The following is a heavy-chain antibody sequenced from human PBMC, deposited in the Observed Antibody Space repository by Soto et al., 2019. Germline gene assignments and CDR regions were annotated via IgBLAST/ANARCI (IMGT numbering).Heavy chain of an antibody. D-gene: IGHD3-9*01. J-gene: IGHJ5*02. CDR2: ISGSGGST. V-gene: IGHV3-23*01. CDR3: AKDPDLLYFDWLQPPPGFDP. Sequence: EVQLLESGGGLVQPGGSLRLSCAASGFTFSSYAMSWVRQAPGKGLEWVSAISGSGGSTYYADSVKGRFTISRDNSKNTLYLQMNSLRAEDTAVYYCAKDPDLLYFDWLQPPPGFDPWGQGTLVTVSS. CDR1: GFTFSSYA.